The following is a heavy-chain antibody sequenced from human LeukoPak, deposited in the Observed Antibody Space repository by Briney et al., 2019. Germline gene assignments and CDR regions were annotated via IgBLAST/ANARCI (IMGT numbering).Heavy chain of an antibody. Sequence: ASMKVSCKASGYTFTSYYMHWVRQAPGQGLEWMGIINPSGGSTSYAQKFQGRVTMTRDTSTSTVYMELSSLRSEDTAVYYCARASKRTIFGVVRGLDYWGQGTLVTVSS. CDR3: ARASKRTIFGVVRGLDY. CDR1: GYTFTSYY. J-gene: IGHJ4*02. CDR2: INPSGGST. D-gene: IGHD3-3*01. V-gene: IGHV1-46*01.